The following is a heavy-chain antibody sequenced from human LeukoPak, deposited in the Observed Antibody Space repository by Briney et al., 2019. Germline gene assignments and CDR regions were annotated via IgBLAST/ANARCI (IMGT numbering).Heavy chain of an antibody. D-gene: IGHD3-3*01. J-gene: IGHJ4*02. V-gene: IGHV1-46*01. CDR3: AREIGYDFWSGYYRDRDYFDY. CDR2: INPSGGST. Sequence: ASVKVSCKASGYTFTSYYMHWVRQAPGQGLEWMGIINPSGGSTSYAQRFQGRVTMTRDTSTSTVYMELSSLRSEDTAVYYCAREIGYDFWSGYYRDRDYFDYWGQGTLVTVSS. CDR1: GYTFTSYY.